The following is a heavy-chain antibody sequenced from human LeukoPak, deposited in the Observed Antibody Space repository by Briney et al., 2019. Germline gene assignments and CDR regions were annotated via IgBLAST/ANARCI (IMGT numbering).Heavy chain of an antibody. Sequence: SEALSLTCTVSGGSISNYYWSWIRQPPGKGLEWIGYIYYSGSTKYNPSLKSRVTISVDTSKNQFSLRLSSVTAADTAVYYCARDWGVSARPGYMDVWGKGTTVTVSS. CDR1: GGSISNYY. CDR3: ARDWGVSARPGYMDV. V-gene: IGHV4-59*01. D-gene: IGHD6-6*01. J-gene: IGHJ6*03. CDR2: IYYSGST.